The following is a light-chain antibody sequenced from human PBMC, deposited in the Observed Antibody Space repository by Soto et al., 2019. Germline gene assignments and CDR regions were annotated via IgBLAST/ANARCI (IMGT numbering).Light chain of an antibody. CDR1: QSVSSN. CDR3: QQYGSSPET. Sequence: EIVMTQSPATLSVSPGERATLSCRASQSVSSNLAWYQQKPGQAPRLLIYDASNRATGIPARFSGSGSGTDFTLTISRLAPEDFAVYYCQQYGSSPETFGQGTKVDIK. J-gene: IGKJ1*01. V-gene: IGKV3D-15*01. CDR2: DAS.